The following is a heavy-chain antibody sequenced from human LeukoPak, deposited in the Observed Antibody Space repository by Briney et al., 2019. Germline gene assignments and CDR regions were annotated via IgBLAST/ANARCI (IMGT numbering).Heavy chain of an antibody. V-gene: IGHV4-34*01. J-gene: IGHJ4*02. CDR3: ARARDLGYSYGYVVDY. Sequence: SETLSLTCTVSGGSFSGYYWSWIRQPPGKGLEWIGEINHSGSTNYNPSLKSRVTISVDTSKNQFSLKLSPVTAADTAVYYCARARDLGYSYGYVVDYWGQGTLVTVSS. CDR2: INHSGST. CDR1: GGSFSGYY. D-gene: IGHD5-18*01.